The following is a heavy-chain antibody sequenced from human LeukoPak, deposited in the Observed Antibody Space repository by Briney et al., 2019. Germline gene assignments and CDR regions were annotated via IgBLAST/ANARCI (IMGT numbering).Heavy chain of an antibody. Sequence: GGSLRLSCAASGFTFSSYSMNWVRQAPGKGLEWGSYISSSSSTIYYADSVKGRFTISRDNAKNSLYLQMNSLRAEDTAVYYCARDRGGSYSLPFDYWGQGTLVTVSS. CDR3: ARDRGGSYSLPFDY. CDR2: ISSSSSTI. D-gene: IGHD1-26*01. CDR1: GFTFSSYS. J-gene: IGHJ4*02. V-gene: IGHV3-48*01.